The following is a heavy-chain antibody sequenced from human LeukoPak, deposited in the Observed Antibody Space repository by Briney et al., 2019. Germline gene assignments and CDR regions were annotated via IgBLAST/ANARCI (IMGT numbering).Heavy chain of an antibody. CDR3: ARGLRWVDY. D-gene: IGHD4-23*01. V-gene: IGHV3-7*01. Sequence: GGSLRLSCAASGFTFSNHWMSWGRQAPGKGLEWVANIKQDGREKYYVDSVKGRFTISRDKAKNSVYLQMNSLRVEDTAVYYCARGLRWVDYWGQGALVTVSS. CDR1: GFTFSNHW. CDR2: IKQDGREK. J-gene: IGHJ4*02.